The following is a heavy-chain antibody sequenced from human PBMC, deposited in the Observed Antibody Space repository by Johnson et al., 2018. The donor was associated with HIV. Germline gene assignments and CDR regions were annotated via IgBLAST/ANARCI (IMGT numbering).Heavy chain of an antibody. J-gene: IGHJ3*02. V-gene: IGHV3-11*04. D-gene: IGHD2-21*02. CDR1: GFSFGDYY. Sequence: QVQLVESGGGLVKPGGSLRLSCAASGFSFGDYYMSWIRQAPGKGLEWISYISSDGSTIGYADSVRGRFPISRDNAKNSLYLQMNSLRAEDTAVYYCAKDLVVVTARGAFDIWGQGTMVTVSS. CDR2: ISSDGSTI. CDR3: AKDLVVVTARGAFDI.